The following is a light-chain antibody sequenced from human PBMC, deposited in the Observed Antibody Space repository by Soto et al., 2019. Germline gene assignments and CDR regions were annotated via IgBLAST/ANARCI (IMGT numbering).Light chain of an antibody. Sequence: QSALTQPASVSGSPGQSITISCTGTSSDVGNYNLVSWYQQHPGKAPKLMIYEGSKRPSGVSNRFSGSKSGNTASLTISILQAEDEADYYCAAWDDNMSGGHYIFGTGTKLTVL. V-gene: IGLV2-23*01. CDR2: EGS. CDR3: AAWDDNMSGGHYI. J-gene: IGLJ1*01. CDR1: SSDVGNYNL.